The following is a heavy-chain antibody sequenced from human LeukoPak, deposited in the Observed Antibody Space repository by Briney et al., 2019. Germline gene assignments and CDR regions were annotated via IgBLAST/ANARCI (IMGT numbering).Heavy chain of an antibody. D-gene: IGHD3-22*01. Sequence: PGGSLRLSCAASGFTFSSYTMHWVRQAPGKGLEWVAVISDDVNNKHYADSVKGRFTISRDNSKNTLFLQMNSLRAEDTAVYYCASGYPYYFDYWGQGTLVTVSS. V-gene: IGHV3-30-3*02. J-gene: IGHJ4*02. CDR1: GFTFSSYT. CDR3: ASGYPYYFDY. CDR2: ISDDVNNK.